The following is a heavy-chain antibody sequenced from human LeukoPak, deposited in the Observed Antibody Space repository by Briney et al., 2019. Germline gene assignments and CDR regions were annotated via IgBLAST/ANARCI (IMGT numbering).Heavy chain of an antibody. D-gene: IGHD2-21*02. V-gene: IGHV3-23*01. CDR1: GFTFKNYG. J-gene: IGHJ4*02. CDR3: VKDCCGDSFFDY. Sequence: GASLRLSCAASGFTFKNYGMAWVRQTPGKGLEWVSTIGEQYDDTHYADSVKGRFTISRDNSKNTVFLLMNSLRAEDTAVYYCVKDCCGDSFFDYWGQGALVAVS. CDR2: IGEQYDDT.